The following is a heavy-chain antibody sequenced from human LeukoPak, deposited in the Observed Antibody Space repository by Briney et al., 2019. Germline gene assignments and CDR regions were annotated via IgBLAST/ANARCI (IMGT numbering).Heavy chain of an antibody. CDR2: INPNSGGT. J-gene: IGHJ6*03. CDR3: ARGGRRGELDYYYYMDV. D-gene: IGHD1-7*01. Sequence: ASVKVSCKASGSTFTGYYMHWVRQAPGQGLEWMGWINPNSGGTNYAQKFQGRVTMTRDTSISTAYMELSRLRSDDTAVYYCARGGRRGELDYYYYMDVWGKGTTVTVSS. CDR1: GSTFTGYY. V-gene: IGHV1-2*02.